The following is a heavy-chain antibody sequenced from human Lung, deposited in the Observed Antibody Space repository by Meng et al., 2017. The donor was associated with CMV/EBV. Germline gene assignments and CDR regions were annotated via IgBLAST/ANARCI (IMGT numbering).Heavy chain of an antibody. V-gene: IGHV4-59*01. CDR2: VFHTGDT. D-gene: IGHD2-21*02. CDR3: ARGRSCVDGVCYDDHNYFGP. J-gene: IGHJ5*02. Sequence: SXTLSLXCNISGDSMANFYWTWIRQPPGKGLEWVGSVFHTGDTKYNSSLKGRLTLSVDTSRKQVSLRLVSLNTADTATYYCARGRSCVDGVCYDDHNYFGPWXQGNXVTVAS. CDR1: GDSMANFY.